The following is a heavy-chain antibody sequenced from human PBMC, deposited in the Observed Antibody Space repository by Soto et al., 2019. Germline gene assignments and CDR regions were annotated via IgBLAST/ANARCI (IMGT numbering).Heavy chain of an antibody. CDR2: ISSGSSTI. CDR1: GFTFSSYS. CDR3: ARDGPLGYCSSTSCYVDY. V-gene: IGHV3-48*04. J-gene: IGHJ4*02. Sequence: GGSLRLSCAASGFTFSSYSMNWVRQAPGKGLEWVSYISSGSSTIYYADSVKGRFTISRDNAKNSLYLQMNSLRAEDTAVYYCARDGPLGYCSSTSCYVDYWGQGTLVTVSS. D-gene: IGHD2-2*01.